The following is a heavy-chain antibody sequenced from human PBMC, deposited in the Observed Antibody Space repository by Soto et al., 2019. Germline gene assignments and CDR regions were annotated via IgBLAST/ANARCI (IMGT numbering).Heavy chain of an antibody. J-gene: IGHJ4*02. CDR1: GFTVCNAW. V-gene: IGHV3-15*01. D-gene: IGHD3-22*01. CDR3: TTPGYYDSSGYYPIDY. Sequence: GWSLRLSCAASGFTVCNAWMSWVRQSPGKGLEWVGRIKSKTDGGTTDYAAPVKGRFTISRDDSKNTLYLQMNSLKTEDTAVYYCTTPGYYDSSGYYPIDYWGQGTLVTVSS. CDR2: IKSKTDGGTT.